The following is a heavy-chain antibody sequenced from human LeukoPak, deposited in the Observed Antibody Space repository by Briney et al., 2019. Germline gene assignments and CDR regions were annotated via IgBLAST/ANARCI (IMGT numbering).Heavy chain of an antibody. CDR2: ISGGGGST. CDR1: GFTFSSYA. J-gene: IGHJ4*02. Sequence: GGSLRLSCAASGFTFSSYAMSWVRQAPGKGLEWVSAISGGGGSTYYADSVKGRFTISRDNSKNSLYLQMNSLRAEDTAVYYCAKDTSGYSGGWVFDYWGQGTLVTVSS. CDR3: AKDTSGYSGGWVFDY. D-gene: IGHD6-19*01. V-gene: IGHV3-23*01.